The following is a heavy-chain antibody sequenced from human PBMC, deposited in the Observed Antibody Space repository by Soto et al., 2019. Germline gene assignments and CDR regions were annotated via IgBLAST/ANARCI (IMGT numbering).Heavy chain of an antibody. Sequence: GGSLRLSCAASGFTFSSYGMHWVRQAPGKGLEWVAVISYDGSNKYYADSVKGRFTISRDNSKNTLYLQMNSLRAEDTAVYYCAKEGLDWLSPYYYYGMDVWGQGTTVTVSS. J-gene: IGHJ6*02. D-gene: IGHD3-3*01. CDR1: GFTFSSYG. CDR2: ISYDGSNK. V-gene: IGHV3-30*18. CDR3: AKEGLDWLSPYYYYGMDV.